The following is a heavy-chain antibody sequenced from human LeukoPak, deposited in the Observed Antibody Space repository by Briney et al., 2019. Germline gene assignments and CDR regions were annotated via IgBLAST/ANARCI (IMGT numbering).Heavy chain of an antibody. CDR3: ARGRRSGGYSPFDY. Sequence: KSSETLSLTCTDSGGSISSSNWWTWVRQPPGKGLEWIGEIYHSGTTNYNPSLKSRVTISIDKSENQFSLKLSSVAAADTAMYYCARGRRSGGYSPFDYWGQGTLVTVSS. CDR1: GGSISSSNW. V-gene: IGHV4-4*02. CDR2: IYHSGTT. J-gene: IGHJ4*02. D-gene: IGHD5-18*01.